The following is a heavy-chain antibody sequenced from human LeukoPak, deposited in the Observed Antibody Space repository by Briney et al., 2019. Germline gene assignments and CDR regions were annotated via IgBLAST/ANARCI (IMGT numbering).Heavy chain of an antibody. CDR1: GGTFSSYA. D-gene: IGHD3-22*01. Sequence: SVKVSCKASGGTFSSYAVSWVRQAPGQGLEWMGGIIPIFGTANYAQKFQGRVTITADESTSTAYMELSSLRSEDTAVYYCARSYYYDSSGYYTPFDYWGQGTLVTVSS. CDR3: ARSYYYDSSGYYTPFDY. CDR2: IIPIFGTA. J-gene: IGHJ4*02. V-gene: IGHV1-69*13.